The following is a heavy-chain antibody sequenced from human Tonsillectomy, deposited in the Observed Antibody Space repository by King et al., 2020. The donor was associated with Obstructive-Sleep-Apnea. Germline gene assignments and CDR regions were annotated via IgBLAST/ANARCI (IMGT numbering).Heavy chain of an antibody. J-gene: IGHJ4*02. Sequence: QLVQSGGGVVQPGRSLRLSCAASGFTFSSYAMHWVRQAPGKGLEWVAVISYDGSNKYYADSVKGRFTISRDNSKNTLYLQMNSLRAEDTAVYYCARVGSDDYGDLDYWGQGTLVTVSS. V-gene: IGHV3-30*04. D-gene: IGHD4-17*01. CDR2: ISYDGSNK. CDR1: GFTFSSYA. CDR3: ARVGSDDYGDLDY.